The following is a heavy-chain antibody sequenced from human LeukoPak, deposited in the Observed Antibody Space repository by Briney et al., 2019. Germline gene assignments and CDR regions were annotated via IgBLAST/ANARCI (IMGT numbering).Heavy chain of an antibody. V-gene: IGHV3-30*18. CDR3: AKMTTSWGLDY. D-gene: IGHD2-2*01. CDR1: ETHSHTHP. J-gene: IGHJ4*02. CDR2: ISYNESNK. Sequence: LTHICTPTETHSHTHPLPQVHPPPANGLDTLPFISYNESNKHNPDSVKGQFTISRDNSKNTLYLKMNSLKAEDTAVYYCAKMTTSWGLDYSRQGTLVTASS.